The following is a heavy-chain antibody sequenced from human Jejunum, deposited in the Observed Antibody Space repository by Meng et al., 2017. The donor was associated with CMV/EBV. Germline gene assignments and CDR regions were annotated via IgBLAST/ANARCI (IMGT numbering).Heavy chain of an antibody. CDR3: ARDTAIDPAMAGAFDY. CDR2: ITTSGSYI. V-gene: IGHV3-21*01. J-gene: IGHJ4*02. CDR1: FSFGDYA. Sequence: FSFGDYAVSWVPQAPGKGLEWVSSITTSGSYIYYANSVKGRFTISRDNAKNSLFLQMDSLRAEDTAVYYCARDTAIDPAMAGAFDYWGQGTLVTVSS. D-gene: IGHD5-18*01.